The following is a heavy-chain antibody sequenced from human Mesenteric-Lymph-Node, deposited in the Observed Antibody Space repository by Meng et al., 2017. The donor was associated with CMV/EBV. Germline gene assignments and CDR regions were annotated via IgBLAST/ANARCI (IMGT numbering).Heavy chain of an antibody. J-gene: IGHJ6*02. CDR2: IHYTGTT. D-gene: IGHD2-21*02. CDR1: GYSISSGYY. Sequence: SETLSLTCTVSGYSISSGYYWSWVRQPPGKGLEWIGYIHYTGTTSSSPSLKGRVTISVDTSRNQVSLSLNSVTAADTALYYCARTMVVTASYNYGMDVWGQGTTVTVSS. CDR3: ARTMVVTASYNYGMDV. V-gene: IGHV4-61*01.